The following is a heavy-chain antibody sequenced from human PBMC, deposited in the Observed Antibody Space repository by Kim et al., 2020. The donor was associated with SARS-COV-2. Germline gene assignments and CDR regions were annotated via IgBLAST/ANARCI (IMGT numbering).Heavy chain of an antibody. D-gene: IGHD3-22*01. V-gene: IGHV1-24*01. J-gene: IGHJ4*02. Sequence: ASVKVSCKVSGYTLTELSMHWVRQAPGKGLEWMGGFDPEDGETIYAQKFQGRVTMTADTSTETAYMELSSLRSEDTAVYYCVSSGYYPYYFDYLGQGTLVTVSS. CDR1: GYTLTELS. CDR3: VSSGYYPYYFDY. CDR2: FDPEDGET.